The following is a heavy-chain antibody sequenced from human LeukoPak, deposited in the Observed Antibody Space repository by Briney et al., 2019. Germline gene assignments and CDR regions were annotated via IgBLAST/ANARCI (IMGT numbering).Heavy chain of an antibody. CDR1: CYTFTSYG. CDR3: ARELIAVAGTSYDY. V-gene: IGHV1-18*04. CDR2: ISAYNGNT. J-gene: IGHJ4*02. D-gene: IGHD6-19*01. Sequence: ASVKVSCKASCYTFTSYGISWVRQAPGRGLEWMVWISAYNGNTNYAQKLQGRVTMTTDTSTSTAYMELRSLRSDDTAVYYCARELIAVAGTSYDYWGQGTLVTVSS.